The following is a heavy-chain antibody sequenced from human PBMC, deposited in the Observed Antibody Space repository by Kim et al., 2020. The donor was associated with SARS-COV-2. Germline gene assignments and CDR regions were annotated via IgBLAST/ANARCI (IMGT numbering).Heavy chain of an antibody. CDR1: DFTFSAYT. CDR3: ARLNGHTPKWYSDL. CDR2: ITGRSDYI. Sequence: GGSLRLSCAASDFTFSAYTMNWVRQAPGKGLEWVSSITGRSDYIYYADSVKGRFTISRDNADNSLYLHMNSLRAEDTAVYYCARLNGHTPKWYSDLWGRGTLVTVSS. V-gene: IGHV3-21*01. J-gene: IGHJ2*01.